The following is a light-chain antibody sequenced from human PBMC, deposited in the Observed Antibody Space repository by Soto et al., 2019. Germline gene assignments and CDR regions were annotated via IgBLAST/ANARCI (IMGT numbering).Light chain of an antibody. CDR1: QTISNTY. V-gene: IGKV3-20*01. CDR3: QQYGSSST. J-gene: IGKJ1*01. Sequence: EMVLTQSPGTLSLSPGERATLSCRASQTISNTYLAWHQQKPGQAPRLLIYGASNRATGIPDRFSGSGSGTDFSLTISRLEPEDFAVYYCQQYGSSSTFGQGTKVEIK. CDR2: GAS.